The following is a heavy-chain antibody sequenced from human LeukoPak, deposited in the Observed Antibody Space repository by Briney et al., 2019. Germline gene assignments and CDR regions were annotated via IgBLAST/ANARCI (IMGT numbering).Heavy chain of an antibody. J-gene: IGHJ5*02. Sequence: ASVKVSCKASGYTFTGYYMHWVRQAPGQGLEWMGWINPNSGGTNYAQKFQGRVTMTRDTSINTAYMELSRLRSDDTAVYYCARGEDRYYDFWSGYPDNWFDPWGQGTLVTVSS. CDR2: INPNSGGT. CDR1: GYTFTGYY. D-gene: IGHD3-3*01. CDR3: ARGEDRYYDFWSGYPDNWFDP. V-gene: IGHV1-2*02.